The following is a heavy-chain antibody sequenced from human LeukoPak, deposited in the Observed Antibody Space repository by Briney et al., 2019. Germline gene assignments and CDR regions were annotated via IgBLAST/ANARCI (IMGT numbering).Heavy chain of an antibody. D-gene: IGHD1-26*01. J-gene: IGHJ4*02. V-gene: IGHV3-66*01. CDR3: TRTPLVGAIGY. CDR1: GFTVSTNY. Sequence: GGSLRLSCAASGFTVSTNYMNWVRQAPGKGLEWVSVIYSGGSTFYADSVKGRFIISRDNSKNTVYLQMNSLRAEDMAVYYCTRTPLVGAIGYWGQGTLVTVSS. CDR2: IYSGGST.